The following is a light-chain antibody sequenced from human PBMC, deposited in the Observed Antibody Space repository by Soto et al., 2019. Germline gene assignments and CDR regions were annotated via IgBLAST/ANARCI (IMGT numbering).Light chain of an antibody. CDR3: SSYTSSSTNV. J-gene: IGLJ1*01. CDR1: SSDVGGYNF. CDR2: EVT. V-gene: IGLV2-14*01. Sequence: QSALTQPASVAGSPGQSITISCTGTSSDVGGYNFVSWYQQDPGKAPKLMIFEVTNRPSGVSNRFSGSKSGNTASLTISGLQAEVEADYYCSSYTSSSTNVFGTGTKLTVL.